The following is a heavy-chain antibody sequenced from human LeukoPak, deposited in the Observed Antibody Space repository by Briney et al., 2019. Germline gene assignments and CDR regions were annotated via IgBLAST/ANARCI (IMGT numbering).Heavy chain of an antibody. CDR2: IYYTGST. V-gene: IGHV4-59*01. CDR1: GGSISSYY. CDR3: ARAYSGSYFDY. J-gene: IGHJ4*02. Sequence: SETLSLTCTVSGGSISSYYWNWIRQPPGKGLEWIGYIYYTGSTNYNPSLKSRVTISVDTSNTQLSLKLSSVTAADTAVYYCARAYSGSYFDYWGQGTLVTVSS. D-gene: IGHD1-26*01.